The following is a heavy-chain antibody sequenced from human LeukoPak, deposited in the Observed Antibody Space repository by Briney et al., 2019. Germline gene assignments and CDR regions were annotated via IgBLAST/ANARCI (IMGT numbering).Heavy chain of an antibody. V-gene: IGHV3-23*01. D-gene: IGHD1-20*01. J-gene: IGHJ3*02. Sequence: GGSLRLSCAASGFTFSSYAMSWVRQAPGKGLEWVSVITGSGGSTYYADSVKGRFTISRDNSKNTLYLQMNSLRAEDTAVYYCAKVPWSSNWKAFDIWGQGTMATVSS. CDR1: GFTFSSYA. CDR3: AKVPWSSNWKAFDI. CDR2: ITGSGGST.